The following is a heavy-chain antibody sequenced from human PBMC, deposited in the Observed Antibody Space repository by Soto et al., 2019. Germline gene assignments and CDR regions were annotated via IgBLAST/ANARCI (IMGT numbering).Heavy chain of an antibody. D-gene: IGHD6-19*01. CDR3: ARDPGIAVAGTDYYYGMDV. J-gene: IGHJ6*02. Sequence: QVQLVESGGGVVQPGRSLRLSCAASGFTFSSYAMHWVRQAPGKGLEWVAVISYDGRNKYYADSVKGRFTISRDNSKNTLYLQMNSLRAEDTAVYYCARDPGIAVAGTDYYYGMDVWGQGTTVTVSS. V-gene: IGHV3-30-3*01. CDR2: ISYDGRNK. CDR1: GFTFSSYA.